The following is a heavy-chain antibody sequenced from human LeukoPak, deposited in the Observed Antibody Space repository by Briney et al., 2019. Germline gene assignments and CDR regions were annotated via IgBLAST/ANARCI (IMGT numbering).Heavy chain of an antibody. Sequence: PSETLSLTCTVSGGSISSSSYYWGWIRQPPGKGLEWIGSIYYSGSTYYNPSLKSRVTISVDTSKNQFSLKLSSVTAADTAVYYCARERREAAMISFDYWGQGTLVTVSS. CDR3: ARERREAAMISFDY. CDR1: GGSISSSSYY. V-gene: IGHV4-39*07. D-gene: IGHD3/OR15-3a*01. J-gene: IGHJ4*02. CDR2: IYYSGST.